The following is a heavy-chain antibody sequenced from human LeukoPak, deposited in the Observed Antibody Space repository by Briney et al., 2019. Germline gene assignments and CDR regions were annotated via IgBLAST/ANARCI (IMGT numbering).Heavy chain of an antibody. D-gene: IGHD3-9*01. Sequence: SETLSLTCAVYGGSFSGYYWSWIRQPPGKGLEWIGEINHSGSTNYNPSLKSRVTISVDTSKNQFSLKLSSVTAADTAVYYCARQSSDILTGYYRGPYYYYGMDVWGQGTTVTVSS. J-gene: IGHJ6*02. CDR3: ARQSSDILTGYYRGPYYYYGMDV. CDR1: GGSFSGYY. CDR2: INHSGST. V-gene: IGHV4-34*01.